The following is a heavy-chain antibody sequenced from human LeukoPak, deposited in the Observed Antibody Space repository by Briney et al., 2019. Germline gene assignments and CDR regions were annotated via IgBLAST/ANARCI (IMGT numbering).Heavy chain of an antibody. CDR1: GFTFDDYA. D-gene: IGHD5-12*01. CDR2: ISWNSGSI. V-gene: IGHV3-9*03. CDR3: AKDGGYSGYDHFDY. J-gene: IGHJ4*02. Sequence: GGSLRLSCAASGFTFDDYAMHWVRQAPGKGLEWVLGISWNSGSIGYADSVKGRFTISRDNAKNSLYLQMNSLRAEDMALYYCAKDGGYSGYDHFDYWGQGTLVTVSS.